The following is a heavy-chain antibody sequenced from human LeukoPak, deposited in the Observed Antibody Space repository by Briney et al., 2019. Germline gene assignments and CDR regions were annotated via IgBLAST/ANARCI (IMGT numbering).Heavy chain of an antibody. CDR1: GYRFTTYW. D-gene: IGHD2-2*01. J-gene: IGHJ4*02. CDR3: VRHLSDITSCPNY. V-gene: IGHV5-51*01. CDR2: IYPRDSDT. Sequence: GESLQISCKGSGYRFTTYWIGWVRQMPGKGLEWMGTIYPRDSDTRYSPSFKGQVTLSADKSVRTAYLQWNSLKASDTAIYYCVRHLSDITSCPNYWGPGTLNTVAS.